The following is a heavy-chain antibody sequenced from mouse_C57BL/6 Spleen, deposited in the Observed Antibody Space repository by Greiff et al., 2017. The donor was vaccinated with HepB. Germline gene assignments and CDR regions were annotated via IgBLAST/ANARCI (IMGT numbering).Heavy chain of an antibody. J-gene: IGHJ2*01. V-gene: IGHV2-2*01. D-gene: IGHD1-1*01. CDR2: IWSGGST. Sequence: VNVVESGPGLVQPSQSLSITCTVSGFSLTSYGVHWVRQSPGKGLEWLGVIWSGGSTDYNAAFISRLSISKDNSKSQVFFKMNSLQADDTAIYYCARNPDYYGSSYEGDYFDYWGQGTTLTVSS. CDR3: ARNPDYYGSSYEGDYFDY. CDR1: GFSLTSYG.